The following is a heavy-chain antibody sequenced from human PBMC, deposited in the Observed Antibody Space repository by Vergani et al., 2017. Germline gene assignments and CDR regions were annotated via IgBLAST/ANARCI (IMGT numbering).Heavy chain of an antibody. V-gene: IGHV3-21*01. Sequence: EVQLVESGGGLVKPGGSLRLSCAASGFTFSNAWMSWVRQAPGKGLEWVSSISSSSSYIYYADSVKGRFTISRDNAKNSLYLQMNSLRAEDTAVYYCARGLEQWLDSGYFDYWGQGTLVTVSA. J-gene: IGHJ4*02. CDR1: GFTFSNAW. CDR2: ISSSSSYI. CDR3: ARGLEQWLDSGYFDY. D-gene: IGHD6-19*01.